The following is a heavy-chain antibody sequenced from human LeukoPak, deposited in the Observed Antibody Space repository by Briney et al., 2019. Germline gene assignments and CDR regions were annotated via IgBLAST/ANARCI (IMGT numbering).Heavy chain of an antibody. CDR1: GFTFDDYA. CDR3: AKDIQSGYDGGRVDY. CDR2: ISWNSGSI. D-gene: IGHD5-12*01. Sequence: GRSLRLSCAASGFTFDDYAMHWVRQAPGKGLEWVSGISWNSGSIGYADSVKGRFTISRDNAKNSLYLQMNSLRAEDTALYYCAKDIQSGYDGGRVDYWGQGTLVTVSS. J-gene: IGHJ4*02. V-gene: IGHV3-9*01.